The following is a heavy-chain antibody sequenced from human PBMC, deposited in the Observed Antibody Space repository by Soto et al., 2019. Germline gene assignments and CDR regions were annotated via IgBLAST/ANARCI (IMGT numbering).Heavy chain of an antibody. J-gene: IGHJ6*02. CDR3: ASFDSGSTPHYYYYGMDV. Sequence: GGSLRLSCAASGFTFSSYSMNWVRQAPGKGLEWVSYISSSSSTIYYADSVKGRFTISRDNAKNSLYLQMNSLRDEDTAVYYCASFDSGSTPHYYYYGMDVWGQGTTVTVSS. V-gene: IGHV3-48*02. CDR1: GFTFSSYS. CDR2: ISSSSSTI. D-gene: IGHD3-10*01.